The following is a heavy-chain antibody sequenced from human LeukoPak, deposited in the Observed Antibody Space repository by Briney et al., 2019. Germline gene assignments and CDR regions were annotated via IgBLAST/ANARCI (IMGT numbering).Heavy chain of an antibody. CDR3: ARGTLYSGWSYYFDY. D-gene: IGHD6-19*01. Sequence: SETLSLTCTVSGYSISSGYYWGWIRQPPGKGLEWIGSVYYSGTTSSNPSLKSRVTISVDMSKNDFSLRLRSVTAADTAMYYCARGTLYSGWSYYFDYWGQGSQVTVSS. CDR2: VYYSGTT. CDR1: GYSISSGYY. J-gene: IGHJ4*02. V-gene: IGHV4-38-2*02.